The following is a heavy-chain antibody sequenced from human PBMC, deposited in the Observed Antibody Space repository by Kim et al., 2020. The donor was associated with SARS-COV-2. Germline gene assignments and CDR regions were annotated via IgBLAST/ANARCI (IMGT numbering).Heavy chain of an antibody. J-gene: IGHJ1*01. D-gene: IGHD1-26*01. Sequence: SETLSLTCTVSGGSISSYYWSWIRQPPGKGLEWIGYIYYSGSTNYNPSLKSRVTISVDTSKNQFSLKLSSVTAADTAVYYCASYSGSYTGYLQDWGQGTLVTVSS. CDR2: IYYSGST. CDR1: GGSISSYY. V-gene: IGHV4-59*01. CDR3: ASYSGSYTGYLQD.